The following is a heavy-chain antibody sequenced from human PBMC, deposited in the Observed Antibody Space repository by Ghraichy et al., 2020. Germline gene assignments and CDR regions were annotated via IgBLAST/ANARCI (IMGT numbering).Heavy chain of an antibody. D-gene: IGHD6-19*01. CDR1: GFTFSSYA. CDR3: AKGISVYYYYGMDV. CDR2: ISGSGGST. J-gene: IGHJ6*02. V-gene: IGHV3-23*01. Sequence: LSLTCAASGFTFSSYAMSWVRQAPGKGLEWVSAISGSGGSTYYADSVKGRFTISRDNSKNTLYLQMNSLRAEDTAVYYCAKGISVYYYYGMDVWGQGTTVTVSS.